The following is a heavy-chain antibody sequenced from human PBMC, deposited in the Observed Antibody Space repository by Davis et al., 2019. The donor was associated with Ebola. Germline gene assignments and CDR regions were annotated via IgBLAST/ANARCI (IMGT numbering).Heavy chain of an antibody. D-gene: IGHD3-10*01. CDR2: ISTSGSEV. Sequence: GESLKISCSGSGFTFRDYYMSWIRQAPGKGLEWLSHISTSGSEVYYADSVKGRFTISRDNAKDSVYLHMNSLRAEDTAVYYCAREYLLILWFGELLPSYYGMDVWGKGTTVTVSS. J-gene: IGHJ6*04. V-gene: IGHV3-11*01. CDR3: AREYLLILWFGELLPSYYGMDV. CDR1: GFTFRDYY.